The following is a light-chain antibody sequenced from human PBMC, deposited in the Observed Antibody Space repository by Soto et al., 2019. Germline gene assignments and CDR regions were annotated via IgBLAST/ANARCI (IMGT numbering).Light chain of an antibody. V-gene: IGLV2-14*03. CDR3: SSWTSTGPNVL. Sequence: QSALTQPASVSAAPGQSITISCTGTNSDVGGYDYVSWYQQYPGKAPRHLIYDVTERSSGVSNRFSGSKSGSTAYLTISGLQADDEADYYCSSWTSTGPNVLFGGGTKLTVL. J-gene: IGLJ2*01. CDR2: DVT. CDR1: NSDVGGYDY.